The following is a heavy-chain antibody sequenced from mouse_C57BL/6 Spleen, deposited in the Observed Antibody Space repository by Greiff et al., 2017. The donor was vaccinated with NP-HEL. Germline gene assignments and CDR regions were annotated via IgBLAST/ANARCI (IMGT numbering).Heavy chain of an antibody. D-gene: IGHD2-5*01. J-gene: IGHJ3*01. CDR3: AREGYSNLFAY. V-gene: IGHV1-61*01. CDR1: GYTFTSYW. CDR2: IYPSDSET. Sequence: QVQLQQPGAELVRPGSSVKLSCKASGYTFTSYWMAWVKQRPGQGLEWIGNIYPSDSETHYNQKFKDKATLTVDKSSSTAYMQLSSLTSEDSAVYYCAREGYSNLFAYWGQGTLVTVSA.